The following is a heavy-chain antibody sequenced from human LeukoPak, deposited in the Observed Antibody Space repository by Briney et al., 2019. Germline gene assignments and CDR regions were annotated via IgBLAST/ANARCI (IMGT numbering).Heavy chain of an antibody. Sequence: GGSLRLSCAASGFTFSSYWMNWVRQAPGKGLVWVSRIASDGSSTTYADSVKGRFSISRDSAKNTLYLQMNSLRVEDTAVYYCARGRPHGNDYWGQGTLVTVSS. J-gene: IGHJ4*02. CDR3: ARGRPHGNDY. D-gene: IGHD4-23*01. CDR2: IASDGSST. CDR1: GFTFSSYW. V-gene: IGHV3-74*01.